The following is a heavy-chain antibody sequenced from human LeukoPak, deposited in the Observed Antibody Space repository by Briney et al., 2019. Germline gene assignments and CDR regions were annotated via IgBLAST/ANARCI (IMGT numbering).Heavy chain of an antibody. CDR3: ARDAFGNSFDYRYFDL. CDR1: GFTFSVYS. J-gene: IGHJ2*01. Sequence: GGSLRLSCAASGFTFSVYSMNWVRQAPGKGLEWISYITSDSRHIYYADSVKGRFTISRDNAQNSLFLQMNSLRAEDTAVYYCARDAFGNSFDYRYFDLWGRGTLVTVSS. CDR2: ITSDSRHI. D-gene: IGHD4-23*01. V-gene: IGHV3-48*01.